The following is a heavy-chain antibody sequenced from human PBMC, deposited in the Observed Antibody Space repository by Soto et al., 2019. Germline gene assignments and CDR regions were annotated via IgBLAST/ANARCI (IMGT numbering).Heavy chain of an antibody. CDR3: ALSYGSYHYGTY. J-gene: IGHJ4*02. D-gene: IGHD4-17*01. Sequence: QVPLVQSGAEVKNPGSSVKVSCTASGSPFTAYAITWLRQAPGQRLEWVGGIIPLFDSPNYAQRYQGRVTITADKSTSTSYVELTGLISDDTAVYYCALSYGSYHYGTYWGQGTLVTVST. V-gene: IGHV1-69*06. CDR2: IIPLFDSP. CDR1: GSPFTAYA.